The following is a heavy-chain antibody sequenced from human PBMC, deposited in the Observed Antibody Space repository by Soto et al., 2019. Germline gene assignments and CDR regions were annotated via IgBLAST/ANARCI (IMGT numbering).Heavy chain of an antibody. Sequence: VASVKVSCKASGYTFTSYGISWVRQAPGQGLEWMGWISAYNGNTNYAQKLQGRVTMTTDTSTSTAYMELRSLRSDDTAVYYCARGSHVVVVAATWFDPWGQGTLVTVSS. CDR2: ISAYNGNT. J-gene: IGHJ5*02. V-gene: IGHV1-18*04. CDR3: ARGSHVVVVAATWFDP. D-gene: IGHD2-15*01. CDR1: GYTFTSYG.